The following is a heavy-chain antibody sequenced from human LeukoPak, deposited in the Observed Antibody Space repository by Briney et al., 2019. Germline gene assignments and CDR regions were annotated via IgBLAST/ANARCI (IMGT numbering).Heavy chain of an antibody. J-gene: IGHJ3*01. CDR3: ARHRFAWYDFDV. V-gene: IGHV4-59*08. CDR1: GASINDHY. Sequence: PSETLSLTCTVSGASINDHYWSWIRQPPGKGLEWIGYKYYAGSTSTNPSLESRVTISVDTSKNQFSLNLYSVTAADTVVYYCARHRFAWYDFDVWGQGTRVTVS. D-gene: IGHD3-9*01. CDR2: KYYAGST.